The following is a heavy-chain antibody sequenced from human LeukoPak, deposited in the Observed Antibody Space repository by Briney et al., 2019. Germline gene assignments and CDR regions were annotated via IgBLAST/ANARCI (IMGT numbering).Heavy chain of an antibody. Sequence: ASVKVSCKASGYTFTSYDINWVRQATGQGLEWMGWMNPNSGNTGYAQKFQGRVTITRNTSISTAYMELSSLRSEDTAVYYCAARAQGSYYYYYYYMDVWGKGTTVTISS. CDR3: AARAQGSYYYYYYYMDV. D-gene: IGHD2-15*01. V-gene: IGHV1-8*03. J-gene: IGHJ6*03. CDR1: GYTFTSYD. CDR2: MNPNSGNT.